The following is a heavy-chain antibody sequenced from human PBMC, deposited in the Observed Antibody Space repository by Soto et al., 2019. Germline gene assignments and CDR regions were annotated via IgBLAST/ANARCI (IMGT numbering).Heavy chain of an antibody. CDR2: VKQDGGEE. Sequence: EVQLVESGGGLVQPGGSLRLSCVDSGFTFSSYWMSWVRQAPVKGLEWVGSVKQDGGEENYVESVKGRFTISRGNAKNPMYLQMNSLRAEDTAVYYCARIAASGRGWDVWGQGTTVVVSS. CDR3: ARIAASGRGWDV. CDR1: GFTFSSYW. D-gene: IGHD6-13*01. J-gene: IGHJ6*02. V-gene: IGHV3-7*01.